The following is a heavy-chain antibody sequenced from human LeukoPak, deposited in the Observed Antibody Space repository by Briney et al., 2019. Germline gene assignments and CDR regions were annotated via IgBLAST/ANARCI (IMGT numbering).Heavy chain of an antibody. Sequence: SETLSVTRTVSGYSISIGYYWGWIRQPPGKGLDWIGGIYHSGSTYYNPSLKSRVTISVDTSKNQFSLKLSSVTAADTAVYYCARSIAAAGTGWFDPWGQGTLVTVSS. CDR2: IYHSGST. J-gene: IGHJ5*02. D-gene: IGHD6-13*01. CDR1: GYSISIGYY. V-gene: IGHV4-38-2*02. CDR3: ARSIAAAGTGWFDP.